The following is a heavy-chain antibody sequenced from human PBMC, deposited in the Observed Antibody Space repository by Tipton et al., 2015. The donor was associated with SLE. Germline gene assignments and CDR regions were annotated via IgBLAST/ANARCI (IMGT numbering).Heavy chain of an antibody. J-gene: IGHJ4*02. CDR1: GFVVSNNN. CDR2: IRFDGSSI. Sequence: SLRLSCAGSGFVVSNNNMIWVRQAPGKGLEWVAVIRFDGSSIYYADSVKGRFTISRDNAKNTLYLQVNSLRAEDTAFYYCARGGVTKPLDYWGQGTLVTVSS. D-gene: IGHD2-21*02. CDR3: ARGGVTKPLDY. V-gene: IGHV3-33*08.